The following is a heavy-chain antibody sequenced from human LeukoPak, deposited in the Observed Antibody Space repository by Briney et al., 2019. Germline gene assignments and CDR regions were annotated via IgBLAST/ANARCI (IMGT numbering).Heavy chain of an antibody. CDR1: GFTFSASA. CDR2: VNGGGSST. Sequence: GGSLRLSRAASGFTFSASAMNWVRQAPAKGLEWGSSVNGGGSSTYYAASVKGRFTISRDNSKNTLYLQMNSLRAEDTAVYYCAKGDGFYYYYGMDVWGQGTTVTVSS. V-gene: IGHV3-23*01. J-gene: IGHJ6*02. CDR3: AKGDGFYYYYGMDV.